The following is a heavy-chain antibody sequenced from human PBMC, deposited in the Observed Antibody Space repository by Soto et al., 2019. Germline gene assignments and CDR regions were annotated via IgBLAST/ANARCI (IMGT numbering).Heavy chain of an antibody. J-gene: IGHJ6*02. Sequence: QVQLVQSGAEVKKPGSSVKVSCKASGGTFSTSAISWVRQAPGQGLEWVGGIMPVFPTPDYAQKFQGRVTITADESTTTAYLELPSLRTDDTAVYYWARDKDRLQLGSNYYYILDVWGQGTAITVSS. CDR2: IMPVFPTP. V-gene: IGHV1-69*12. CDR1: GGTFSTSA. CDR3: ARDKDRLQLGSNYYYILDV. D-gene: IGHD1-1*01.